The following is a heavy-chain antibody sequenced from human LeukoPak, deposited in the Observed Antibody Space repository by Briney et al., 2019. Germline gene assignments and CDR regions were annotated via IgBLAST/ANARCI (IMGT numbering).Heavy chain of an antibody. Sequence: GGSLRLSCAASGFTFSSYAMSWVRQAPGKGLEWVSAISGSGGSTYYADSVKGRFTISRDNSKNTPYLQMNSLRAEDTAVYYCARDRGGRDDPRDYWGQGTLVTVSS. CDR2: ISGSGGST. V-gene: IGHV3-23*01. D-gene: IGHD2-15*01. CDR3: ARDRGGRDDPRDY. J-gene: IGHJ4*02. CDR1: GFTFSSYA.